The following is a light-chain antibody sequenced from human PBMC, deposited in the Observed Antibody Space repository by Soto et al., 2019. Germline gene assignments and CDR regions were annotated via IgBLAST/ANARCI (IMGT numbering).Light chain of an antibody. V-gene: IGKV1-12*01. CDR3: QQAYSVPPLT. CDR1: QGISSW. J-gene: IGKJ4*01. CDR2: AAA. Sequence: DIQMTQSPSSVSASVGDRVTITCRASQGISSWLACYQHKPGKAPKLLLYAAARLQSGVPSRFSSRGSATNYTLTISSLQHEDFATHKCQQAYSVPPLTFGDAAKVEFK.